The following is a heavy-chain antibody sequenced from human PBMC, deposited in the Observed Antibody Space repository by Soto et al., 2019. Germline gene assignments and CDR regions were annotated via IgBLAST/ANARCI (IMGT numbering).Heavy chain of an antibody. Sequence: QVQLVQSGAEVKKPGASVSVSCKASGYTFTHYYIHWVRRAPGQGLEWMGLINPKTGDTNFAQKLRDRVTMTRDTSTNTANMTLSSLRSDDTAVYYCARVPGHKNSRGDYWGQGTPVTVSS. CDR2: INPKTGDT. CDR1: GYTFTHYY. V-gene: IGHV1-2*02. CDR3: ARVPGHKNSRGDY. D-gene: IGHD1-7*01. J-gene: IGHJ4*02.